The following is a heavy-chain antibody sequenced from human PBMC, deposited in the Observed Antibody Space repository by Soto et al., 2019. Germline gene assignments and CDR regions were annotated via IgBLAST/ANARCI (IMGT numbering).Heavy chain of an antibody. D-gene: IGHD3-3*01. CDR1: GGSVNSDNYY. Sequence: SETLSLTCTVSGGSVNSDNYYWSWIRQPPGKGLEWIGYIYYSGSTNYNPSLKSRVTISVDTSKNQFSLKLSSVTAADTAVYYCASSRGELRFLEWSHYYYGMDVWGQGTTVTVSS. J-gene: IGHJ6*02. V-gene: IGHV4-61*01. CDR2: IYYSGST. CDR3: ASSRGELRFLEWSHYYYGMDV.